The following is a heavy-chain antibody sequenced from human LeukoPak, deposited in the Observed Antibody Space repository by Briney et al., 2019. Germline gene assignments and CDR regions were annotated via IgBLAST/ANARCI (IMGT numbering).Heavy chain of an antibody. CDR3: ARDSGYDNGDFDY. V-gene: IGHV3-30*02. Sequence: GGSLRLSCAASGFTFSSYGMHWVRQAPGKGLEWVAFIRYDGSNKYYADSVKGRFTISRDNSKNTLYLQMNNLRAEDAAIYYCARDSGYDNGDFDYWGQGTLVTVSS. CDR1: GFTFSSYG. J-gene: IGHJ4*02. CDR2: IRYDGSNK. D-gene: IGHD5-12*01.